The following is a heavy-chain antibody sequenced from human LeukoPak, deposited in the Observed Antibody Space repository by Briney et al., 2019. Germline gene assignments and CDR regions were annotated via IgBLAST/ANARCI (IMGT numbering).Heavy chain of an antibody. Sequence: ASVKVSCKVSGYTLTELSIHWVRQAPGKGLEWMGGVNPEDGETIYAQKFQGRVTMTEDTPIDTTHMEVSSLRSEDTAVYFCAIAQNWKAGWFDPWGQGTLVTVSS. J-gene: IGHJ5*02. CDR2: VNPEDGET. CDR1: GYTLTELS. CDR3: AIAQNWKAGWFDP. D-gene: IGHD1-1*01. V-gene: IGHV1-24*01.